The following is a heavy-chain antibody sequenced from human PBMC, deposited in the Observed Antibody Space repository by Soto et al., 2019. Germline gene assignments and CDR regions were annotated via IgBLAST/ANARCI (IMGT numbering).Heavy chain of an antibody. V-gene: IGHV4-59*01. D-gene: IGHD6-19*01. CDR3: ARGSMAVAALLDH. CDR1: GGSISSYY. CDR2: IYYSGST. Sequence: QVQLQESGPGLVKPSETLSLTCTVSGGSISSYYWSWIRQPPRKGLEWIGYIYYSGSTNYNPSLKSRVTIAVDTSKNQFSLKLSSVTAADTAVYYCARGSMAVAALLDHWGQGTLVTVSS. J-gene: IGHJ4*02.